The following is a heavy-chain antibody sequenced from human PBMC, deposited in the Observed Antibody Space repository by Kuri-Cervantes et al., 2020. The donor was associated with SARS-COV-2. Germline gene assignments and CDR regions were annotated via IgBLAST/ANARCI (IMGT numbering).Heavy chain of an antibody. D-gene: IGHD3-3*01. CDR2: ISGSGGRT. V-gene: IGHV3-23*01. CDR1: GITFSSYA. CDR3: AKDGHDFWSGYYAPARNYYYYYMDV. Sequence: GEPLKISCAASGITFSSYAMSWLRQAPGKGLELVSAISGSGGRTYYPDSVKGRFTISRDNSKKTLYLQMNSLREEDTAVYYCAKDGHDFWSGYYAPARNYYYYYMDVWGKGTTVTVSS. J-gene: IGHJ6*03.